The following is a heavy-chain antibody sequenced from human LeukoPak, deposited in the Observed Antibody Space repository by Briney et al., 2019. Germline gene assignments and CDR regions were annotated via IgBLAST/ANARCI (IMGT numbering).Heavy chain of an antibody. V-gene: IGHV4-30-4*08. J-gene: IGHJ5*02. CDR3: ASGEVATSQFDP. CDR2: IYYTGIT. CDR1: AGSISNSNYQ. D-gene: IGHD5-24*01. Sequence: SETLSLTCTVSAGSISNSNYQWGWIRQPPGKGLEWIGYIYYTGITYYNPSLKSRVTMSVDTSKNQFSLKLNSVTAADTAVYYCASGEVATSQFDPWGQGTLVTVSS.